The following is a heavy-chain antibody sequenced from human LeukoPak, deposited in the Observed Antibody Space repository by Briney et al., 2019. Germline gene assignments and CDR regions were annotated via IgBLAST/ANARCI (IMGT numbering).Heavy chain of an antibody. V-gene: IGHV4-39*01. CDR2: MYYSGST. CDR3: ARHAFYYYYYMDV. D-gene: IGHD3-16*01. J-gene: IGHJ6*03. Sequence: PSETLSLTCTVSGGSISSSNYYWGWFRQPPGKGLEWIGSMYYSGSTYYNPSLKSRVTISVDTSKNQFSLKLTSVTAADTAVYYCARHAFYYYYYMDVWGKGTTVTISS. CDR1: GGSISSSNYY.